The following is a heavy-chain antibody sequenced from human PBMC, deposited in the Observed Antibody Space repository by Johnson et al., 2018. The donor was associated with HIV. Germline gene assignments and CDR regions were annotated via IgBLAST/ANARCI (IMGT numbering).Heavy chain of an antibody. V-gene: IGHV3-66*01. CDR2: IYSGGST. J-gene: IGHJ3*02. CDR3: ASRVRVDAFDI. CDR1: GFTVSSNY. D-gene: IGHD4/OR15-4a*01. Sequence: EVQLVESGGGLIQPGGSLRLSCAASGFTVSSNYMSWVRQAPGKGLECVSVIYSGGSTYYADSVKGRFTISRDNSKNTLYLQMNSLRAEDTAVYYCASRVRVDAFDIWGQGTMVTVSS.